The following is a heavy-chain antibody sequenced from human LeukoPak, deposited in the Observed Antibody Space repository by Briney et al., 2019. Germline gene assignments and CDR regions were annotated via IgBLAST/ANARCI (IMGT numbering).Heavy chain of an antibody. D-gene: IGHD2-2*01. V-gene: IGHV4-59*08. CDR1: GGSIKTYY. Sequence: SETLSLTCTVSGGSIKTYYWYRIRQPPGKGLEWIGYIYYSGTTKYSTSLKSRVTLSLDTPKNQIFLRLTSVTAADTAVYYCARRGRSSTDPFEYWGQGTLVTVSS. J-gene: IGHJ4*02. CDR2: IYYSGTT. CDR3: ARRGRSSTDPFEY.